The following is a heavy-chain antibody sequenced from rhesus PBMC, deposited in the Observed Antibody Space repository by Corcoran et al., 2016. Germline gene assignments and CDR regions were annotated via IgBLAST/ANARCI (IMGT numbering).Heavy chain of an antibody. CDR3: ARYSGSYYRDY. CDR1: GGSISNNY. J-gene: IGHJ4*01. Sequence: QLQLQESGPGLVKPSETLSLTCTVSGGSISNNYWSWIRQPPGKGLEWIGRISGSGGSPDYNPSLKSRVTISSDTSKNQFSLKLNSVTAADTAIYDCARYSGSYYRDYWGQGVLVTVSS. D-gene: IGHD3-16*01. V-gene: IGHV4-173*01. CDR2: ISGSGGSP.